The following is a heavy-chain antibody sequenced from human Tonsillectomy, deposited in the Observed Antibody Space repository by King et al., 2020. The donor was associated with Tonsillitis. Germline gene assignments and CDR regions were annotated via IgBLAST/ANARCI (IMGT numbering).Heavy chain of an antibody. Sequence: VQLQQWGAGLLKPSETLSLTCAVYGGSFSGYYWTWIRQPPGKGLEWIGEINHSGSTSYNPSLKSRVTISGDTSKNQFSLKLTSVTAADTAVYYCARGHYGEMCFDYWGQGTLVTVSS. J-gene: IGHJ4*02. CDR1: GGSFSGYY. D-gene: IGHD4-17*01. CDR2: INHSGST. V-gene: IGHV4-34*01. CDR3: ARGHYGEMCFDY.